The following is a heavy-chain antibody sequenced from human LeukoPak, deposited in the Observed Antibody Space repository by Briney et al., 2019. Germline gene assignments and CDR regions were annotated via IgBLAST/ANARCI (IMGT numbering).Heavy chain of an antibody. D-gene: IGHD3-22*01. CDR1: GGSISGSSHY. J-gene: IGHJ4*02. CDR3: ASGVSRYYDSRGYLDY. V-gene: IGHV4-39*07. Sequence: PSETLSLTCTVSGGSISGSSHYWGWIRQPPGKGLEWIGSIYYSGITYYNPSLRSRVTISVDTSKNLFSLKLSSVTAADTAEYYCASGVSRYYDSRGYLDYWGQGTLVTVSS. CDR2: IYYSGIT.